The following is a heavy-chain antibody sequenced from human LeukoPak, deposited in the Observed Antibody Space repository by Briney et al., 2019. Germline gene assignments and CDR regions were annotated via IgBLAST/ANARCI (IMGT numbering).Heavy chain of an antibody. J-gene: IGHJ4*02. D-gene: IGHD1-14*01. CDR3: AITRK. CDR1: GGSFCGYY. Sequence: SETLSLTCAVYGGSFCGYYWSWIREPPGKGLEWSGEINHSGSTNYNPSLKSRVTISVDKSKNQFSLKLSSVTAADTAVYYCAITRKWGQGTLVTVSS. V-gene: IGHV4-34*01. CDR2: INHSGST.